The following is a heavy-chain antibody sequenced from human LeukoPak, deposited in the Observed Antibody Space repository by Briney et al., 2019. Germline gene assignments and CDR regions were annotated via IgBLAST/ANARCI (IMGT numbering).Heavy chain of an antibody. CDR3: ARGINYYDSSGYYYFDY. CDR1: GFTFSSYA. V-gene: IGHV3-30*04. Sequence: GGSLRLSCAASGFTFSSYAMHWVRQAPGKGLEWVALISYDGSNKYYADSVKGRFTISRDNAKNSLYLQMDSLRAEDTAMYYCARGINYYDSSGYYYFDYWGQGTLVTVSS. CDR2: ISYDGSNK. D-gene: IGHD3-22*01. J-gene: IGHJ4*02.